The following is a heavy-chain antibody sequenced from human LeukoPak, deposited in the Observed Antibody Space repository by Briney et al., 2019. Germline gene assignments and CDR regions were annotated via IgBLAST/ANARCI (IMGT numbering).Heavy chain of an antibody. J-gene: IGHJ4*02. D-gene: IGHD1-1*01. CDR1: GGSISSYY. V-gene: IGHV4-59*01. CDR3: AGSYNWSDDFDY. Sequence: SETLSLTCTVSGGSISSYYWSWIRQPPGKGLEWVGYIFYSGSTNYNPSLKSRVTISVDTSKNQLSLKLNSVTAADTAVYYCAGSYNWSDDFDYWGPGTLVTVSS. CDR2: IFYSGST.